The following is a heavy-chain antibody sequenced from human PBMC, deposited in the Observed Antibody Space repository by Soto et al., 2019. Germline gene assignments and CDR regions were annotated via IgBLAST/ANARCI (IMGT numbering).Heavy chain of an antibody. D-gene: IGHD2-8*02. J-gene: IGHJ4*02. V-gene: IGHV1-69*13. CDR1: GGTFSCYA. CDR2: IIPIFGTA. Sequence: SVKVACKASGGTFSCYAISSVRQAPGQGLEWMGGIIPIFGTANYAQKFQGRVTITADESTSTAYMELSSLRSEDTAVYYCARSFYGTRYWYFDSWVQGTLVTVSS. CDR3: ARSFYGTRYWYFDS.